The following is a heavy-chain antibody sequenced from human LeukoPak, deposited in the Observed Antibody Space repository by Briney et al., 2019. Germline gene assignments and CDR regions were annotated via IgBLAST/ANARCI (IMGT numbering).Heavy chain of an antibody. D-gene: IGHD1-20*01. CDR3: ARDGGYNWNDFNYFDC. J-gene: IGHJ4*02. CDR2: ISAYSGNT. V-gene: IGHV1-18*01. Sequence: EASVRLSCTASGYTFTSYGINWVRQAPGQGLEWMGSISAYSGNTNYAHTLKGRFTITTDTSTSTPYLELNSLRSDDTAVYYCARDGGYNWNDFNYFDCWGQGTLVTASS. CDR1: GYTFTSYG.